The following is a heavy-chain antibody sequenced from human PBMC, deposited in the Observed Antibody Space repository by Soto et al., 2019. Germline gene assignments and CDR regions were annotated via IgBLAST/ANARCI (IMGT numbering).Heavy chain of an antibody. CDR3: AREDRNSNHY. CDR2: INPNSGDT. Sequence: ASVKVSCKASGYTFTGYYMHWVRQAPGQGLEWMGWINPNSGDTSYAQKFQGWVTMTRDTSISTAYMELSRPRSDDTAVYYCAREDRNSNHYSGQATPVTVSS. D-gene: IGHD2-15*01. CDR1: GYTFTGYY. J-gene: IGHJ4*02. V-gene: IGHV1-2*04.